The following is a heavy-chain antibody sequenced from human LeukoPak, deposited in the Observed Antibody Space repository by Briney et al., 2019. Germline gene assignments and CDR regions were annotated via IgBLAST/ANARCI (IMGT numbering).Heavy chain of an antibody. Sequence: GGSLRHSCAASGFTFSSYSMNWVRQAPGKGLEWVSYISSSSRTIYYADSVKGRFTISRDNAKNSLYLQMNSLRDEDTAVYYCATLTGVGATPPAYWGQGTLVTVSS. D-gene: IGHD1-26*01. CDR3: ATLTGVGATPPAY. J-gene: IGHJ4*02. CDR2: ISSSSRTI. V-gene: IGHV3-48*02. CDR1: GFTFSSYS.